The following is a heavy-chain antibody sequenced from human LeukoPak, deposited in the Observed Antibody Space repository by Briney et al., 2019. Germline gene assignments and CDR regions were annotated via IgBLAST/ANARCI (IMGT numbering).Heavy chain of an antibody. CDR3: ARVVAATYFDY. Sequence: GGSLRLSCAVSGFTFSGFWMSWSRQAPGKGLEWVASINSDGSEGYYADVVKGRFTISRDNAKNSLYLQINSLRAEDTAVYYCARVVAATYFDYWGQGTLVTVSS. V-gene: IGHV3-7*03. CDR2: INSDGSEG. CDR1: GFTFSGFW. D-gene: IGHD2-15*01. J-gene: IGHJ4*02.